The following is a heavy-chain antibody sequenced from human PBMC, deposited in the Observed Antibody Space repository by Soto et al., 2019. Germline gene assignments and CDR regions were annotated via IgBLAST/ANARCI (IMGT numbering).Heavy chain of an antibody. CDR1: GVSIRSTSYY. CDR3: ARLMGY. V-gene: IGHV4-39*02. J-gene: IGHJ4*02. CDR2: ISFGGTSSFSSSGST. Sequence: SETLSLTCTVSGVSIRSTSYYWAWIRQPPGKGLEWIGSISFGGTSSFSSSGSTFYNPSLNSRASISVDTSDNHFSLVLKSVTAADTAVYFCARLMGYWGQGALVTVSS.